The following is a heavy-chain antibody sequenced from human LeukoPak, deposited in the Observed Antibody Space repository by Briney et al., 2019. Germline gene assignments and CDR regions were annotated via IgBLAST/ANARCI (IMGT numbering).Heavy chain of an antibody. J-gene: IGHJ4*02. D-gene: IGHD6-6*01. CDR2: FDPEDGET. Sequence: ASVKVSCKVSGYTLTELSMHWVRQAPGKGLEWMGGFDPEDGETIYAQKFKGRVTMTEDTSTDTAYMELSSLRSEDTAVYYCATGGYSSSKDFDYWGQGTLVTVSS. CDR1: GYTLTELS. CDR3: ATGGYSSSKDFDY. V-gene: IGHV1-24*01.